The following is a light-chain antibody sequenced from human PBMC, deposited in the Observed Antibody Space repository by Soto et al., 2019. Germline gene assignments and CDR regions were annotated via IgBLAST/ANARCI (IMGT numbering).Light chain of an antibody. CDR1: QSISSY. CDR3: QKSYSTPWT. J-gene: IGKJ1*01. Sequence: DIQMTQSPSSLSASVGDRVTITCRASQSISSYLNWYQQKPWKAPKLLIYAASSLQSGVPSRFSGSGSGTDCTLTISRLQTEDFATYYCQKSYSTPWTFGQGTKVEIK. V-gene: IGKV1-39*01. CDR2: AAS.